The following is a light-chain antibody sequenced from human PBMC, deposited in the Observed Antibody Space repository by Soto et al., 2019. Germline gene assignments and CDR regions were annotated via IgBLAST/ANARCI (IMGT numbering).Light chain of an antibody. J-gene: IGKJ1*01. V-gene: IGKV1-17*01. CDR3: VQYNSEPWT. CDR2: AAS. Sequence: DIQMTQSPSSLSASVGDRVTITCRASQGIRNDLGWYKQKPVKAPKRLIYAASSLQSGVPSTFGRSGSGTEITLTFSSLQPEDFATYYWVQYNSEPWTFGQETKVEVK. CDR1: QGIRND.